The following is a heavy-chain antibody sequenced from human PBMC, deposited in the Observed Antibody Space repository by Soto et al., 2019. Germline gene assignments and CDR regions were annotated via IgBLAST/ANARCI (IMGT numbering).Heavy chain of an antibody. CDR1: GFTFSSYC. D-gene: IGHD1-26*01. Sequence: GGSLRLSCAASGFTFSSYCMHWVRQAPGKGLEWVAVIWYDGSNKYYADSVKGRFTISRDNSKNTLYLQMNSLRAEDTAVYYCAALVGATPHPDYWGQGTLVTVSS. J-gene: IGHJ4*02. CDR2: IWYDGSNK. CDR3: AALVGATPHPDY. V-gene: IGHV3-33*01.